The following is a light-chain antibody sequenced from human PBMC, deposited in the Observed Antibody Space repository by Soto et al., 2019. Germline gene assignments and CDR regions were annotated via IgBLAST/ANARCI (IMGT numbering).Light chain of an antibody. Sequence: QSVLTHPPSVSGAPGQRVTISCTGSSSNIGAGYNVHWYQQVPGTAPKLLIYGDSNRPSGVPDRFSGPKSGTSASLAITGLQAEDEADYYCQSYDSSLSGWLFGGGTKLTVL. CDR1: SSNIGAGYN. J-gene: IGLJ3*02. V-gene: IGLV1-40*01. CDR2: GDS. CDR3: QSYDSSLSGWL.